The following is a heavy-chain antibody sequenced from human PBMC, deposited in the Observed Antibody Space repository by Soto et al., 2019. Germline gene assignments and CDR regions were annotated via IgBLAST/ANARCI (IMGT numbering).Heavy chain of an antibody. D-gene: IGHD6-13*01. CDR3: ASPVDSRSGERGVGAFDI. CDR1: GGSISSSSYY. V-gene: IGHV4-39*01. Sequence: QLQLQESGPGLVKPSETLSLTCTVSGGSISSSSYYWGWIRQPPGKGLEWIGSIYYSGSTYYNPSLKSRVTLSVDPSKNQSSLTLGSVTAADTAMYYCASPVDSRSGERGVGAFDIWRQGTMVTGSS. J-gene: IGHJ3*02. CDR2: IYYSGST.